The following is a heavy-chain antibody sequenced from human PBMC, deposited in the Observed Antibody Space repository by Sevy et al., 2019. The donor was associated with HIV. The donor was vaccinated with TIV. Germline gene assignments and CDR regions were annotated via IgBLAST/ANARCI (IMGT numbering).Heavy chain of an antibody. V-gene: IGHV1-18*01. CDR3: ARAPSGSQGPGQYFQH. D-gene: IGHD1-26*01. Sequence: ASVKVSCKASGYNFNSYVITWVRQAPGQGLEWMGKISGYNGDTKYGQKFQGRVTMTTDPSTSTAYMELRSLKSDDTAVYYCARAPSGSQGPGQYFQHWGQGTLVTVSS. CDR2: ISGYNGDT. CDR1: GYNFNSYV. J-gene: IGHJ1*01.